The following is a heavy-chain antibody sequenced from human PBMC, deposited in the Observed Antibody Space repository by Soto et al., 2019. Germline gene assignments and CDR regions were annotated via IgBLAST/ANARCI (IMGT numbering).Heavy chain of an antibody. D-gene: IGHD3-22*01. J-gene: IGHJ4*02. Sequence: GGSLRLSCAASGFTFMSYTMNWVRQAPGTGLEWVASISSSSSCIEYADSLKGRFTISRDNAKNSVHLQMRSLRAEDTAVYYCARGSFFYETSGYYPPDYWGQGTLVTVSS. CDR2: ISSSSSCI. CDR1: GFTFMSYT. V-gene: IGHV3-21*01. CDR3: ARGSFFYETSGYYPPDY.